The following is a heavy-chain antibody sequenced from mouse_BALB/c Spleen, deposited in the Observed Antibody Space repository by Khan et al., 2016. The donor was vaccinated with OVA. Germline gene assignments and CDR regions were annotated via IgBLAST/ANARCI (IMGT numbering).Heavy chain of an antibody. D-gene: IGHD2-1*01. CDR3: GSGGHYGAWFAY. CDR2: INPSTGYT. Sequence: QVQLKESGAELAKPGASVKISCKASGYSFTTYWMHWVKQRPGQGLEWIGYINPSTGYTDYNQKFKDKATLTADKSSSTAYMELSSLTSDDSAVYYCGSGGHYGAWFAYWGQGTLVTVSA. CDR1: GYSFTTYW. V-gene: IGHV1-7*01. J-gene: IGHJ3*01.